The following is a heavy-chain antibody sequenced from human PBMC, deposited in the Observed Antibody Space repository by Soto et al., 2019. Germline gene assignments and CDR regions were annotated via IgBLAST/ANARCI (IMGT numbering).Heavy chain of an antibody. CDR2: IKSKRDDGTT. CDR1: GFAFTNVW. V-gene: IGHV3-15*01. CDR3: TTAWELYGDLRYFDY. J-gene: IGHJ4*02. Sequence: EVRLVESGGGLVMPGVSLRLSCVGSGFAFTNVWMGWVRQAPGRGLEWVGRIKSKRDDGTTDHAAPVRGRFTISREDSKSTLALQMNDLRIEDAAIYFCTTAWELYGDLRYFDYWGQGTLVTVSS. D-gene: IGHD4-17*01.